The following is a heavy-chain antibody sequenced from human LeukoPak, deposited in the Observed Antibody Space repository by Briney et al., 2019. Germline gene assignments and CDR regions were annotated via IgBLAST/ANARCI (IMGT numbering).Heavy chain of an antibody. CDR1: GGSISSYY. V-gene: IGHV4-59*01. D-gene: IGHD3-16*01. CDR3: AGGFDSNPDY. CDR2: IFYSGST. J-gene: IGHJ4*02. Sequence: PSGTLSLTCTVSGGSISSYYWSWIRQSPGKGLEWIGYIFYSGSTNCNPSLKSRVTVSIDTSKNHFSLKLSSVTAADTAVYYCAGGFDSNPDYWGQGTLVTVSS.